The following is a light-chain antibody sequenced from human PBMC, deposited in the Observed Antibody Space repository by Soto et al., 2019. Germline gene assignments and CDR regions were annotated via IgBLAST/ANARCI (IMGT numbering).Light chain of an antibody. J-gene: IGKJ5*01. CDR1: QSVSSN. CDR2: DVS. Sequence: EIVLTQSPGTLSLSPGERATLSCRASQSVSSNYLAWYQQKPGQAPRLLIYDVSTRATGVPARFSGTGSETDFTLTISGLQSDDSAVYFCQQYNNWPSSFGQGTRLEIK. V-gene: IGKV3-15*01. CDR3: QQYNNWPSS.